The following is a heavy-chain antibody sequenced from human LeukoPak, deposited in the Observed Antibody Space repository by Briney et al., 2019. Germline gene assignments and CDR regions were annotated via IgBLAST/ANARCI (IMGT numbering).Heavy chain of an antibody. CDR2: ISGSGGST. J-gene: IGHJ6*02. CDR3: ASDFRELYCSGGSCWSYSYYYGMDV. V-gene: IGHV3-23*01. D-gene: IGHD2-15*01. CDR1: GFTFSSYA. Sequence: GGSLRLSCAASGFTFSSYAMSWVRQAPGKGLEWVSAISGSGGSTYYADSVKGRFTISRDNSKSTLYLQMNSLRAEDTAVYYCASDFRELYCSGGSCWSYSYYYGMDVWGQGTTVTVSS.